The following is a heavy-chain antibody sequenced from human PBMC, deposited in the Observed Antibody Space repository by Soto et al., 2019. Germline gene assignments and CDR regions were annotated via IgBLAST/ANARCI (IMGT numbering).Heavy chain of an antibody. CDR1: GFTFSSYA. V-gene: IGHV3-23*01. Sequence: GGSLRLSCAASGFTFSSYAMSWVRQAPGKGLEWVSAISGSGGSTYYADSVKGRLTSSRDNSKNTLYLQMNSLRAEDTAVYYCAKDSKWGIFGVVIILRSIDYYMDVWGKGTTVTVSS. CDR2: ISGSGGST. J-gene: IGHJ6*03. D-gene: IGHD3-3*01. CDR3: AKDSKWGIFGVVIILRSIDYYMDV.